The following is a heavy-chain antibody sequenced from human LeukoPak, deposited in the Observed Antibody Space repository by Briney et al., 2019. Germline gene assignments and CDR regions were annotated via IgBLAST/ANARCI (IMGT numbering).Heavy chain of an antibody. J-gene: IGHJ4*02. V-gene: IGHV3-23*01. CDR2: ISGSGGST. Sequence: GGSLRLSCAASGFTFSSYAMSWVRQAPGKGLEWVSAISGSGGSTYYADSVKGRFTIYRDNSKNTLYLQMNSLRAEGTAVYYCAKSMITPGYFDYWGQGTLVTVSS. CDR3: AKSMITPGYFDY. CDR1: GFTFSSYA. D-gene: IGHD3-22*01.